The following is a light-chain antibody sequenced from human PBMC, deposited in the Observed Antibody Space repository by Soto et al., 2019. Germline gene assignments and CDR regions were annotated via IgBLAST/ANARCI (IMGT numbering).Light chain of an antibody. CDR3: QQYGRA. Sequence: DIVLPQSPGTLSLSPGERATLSCRASQSVSSSSLAWYQQKPGQAPRLLIYGASRRATGIPDRFSGGGSGTDFTLTISRLEPEDFAVYYCQQYGRAFGQGTKVDIK. CDR2: GAS. V-gene: IGKV3-20*01. CDR1: QSVSSSS. J-gene: IGKJ1*01.